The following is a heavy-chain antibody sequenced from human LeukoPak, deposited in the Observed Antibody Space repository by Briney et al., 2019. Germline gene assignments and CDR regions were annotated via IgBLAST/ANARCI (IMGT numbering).Heavy chain of an antibody. CDR2: IYPGDSDT. V-gene: IGHV5-51*01. D-gene: IGHD5-18*01. CDR1: GYSFTSYW. Sequence: GESLKISWRGSGYSFTSYWIGWVRQMPGKGLEGMGIIYPGDSDTRYSRSFQGQVTISADKYISTAYLQWSSLKASDTAMYYCARQQGDIWLIDYWGQGTLVTVSS. J-gene: IGHJ4*02. CDR3: ARQQGDIWLIDY.